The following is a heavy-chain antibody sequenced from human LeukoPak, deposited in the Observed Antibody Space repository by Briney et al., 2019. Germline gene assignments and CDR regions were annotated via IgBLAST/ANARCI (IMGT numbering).Heavy chain of an antibody. J-gene: IGHJ4*02. CDR2: INHSGST. Sequence: SETLSLTCAVYGGSFSGYYWSWIRQPPGKGLEWIGEINHSGSTNYNPSLKSRVTISVDTSKNQFSLKLSSVTAADTAVYYCARGEPVGYWGQGTLATVSS. D-gene: IGHD1-14*01. CDR1: GGSFSGYY. CDR3: ARGEPVGY. V-gene: IGHV4-34*01.